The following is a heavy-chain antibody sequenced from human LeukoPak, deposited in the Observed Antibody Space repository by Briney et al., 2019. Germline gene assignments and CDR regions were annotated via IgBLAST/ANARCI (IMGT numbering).Heavy chain of an antibody. Sequence: GGSLRLSCAASGFSVNTNYMTWVRQAPGKGLEWVSVLYSGGGAYYADSVKDRFTISRDYSQNTLLLQMNSLRAEDTAVYYCAKERIPTAAAGPNWFDPWGQGTLVTVSS. D-gene: IGHD6-13*01. CDR1: GFSVNTNY. CDR2: LYSGGGA. CDR3: AKERIPTAAAGPNWFDP. J-gene: IGHJ5*02. V-gene: IGHV3-66*01.